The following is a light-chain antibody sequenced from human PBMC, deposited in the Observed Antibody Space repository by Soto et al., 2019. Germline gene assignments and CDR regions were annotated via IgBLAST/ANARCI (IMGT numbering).Light chain of an antibody. CDR1: QSISRG. CDR2: CVS. J-gene: IGKJ1*01. V-gene: IGKV1-5*01. Sequence: DIQMAQSPSTLSASIGDRVPITDRSTQSISRGLAWYQPKPGKGPKSLIDCVSSFNRVVPASFSGSGYGTEFPLTINSMTPDDFATYYCQQYNNYWTFGQGTKVDIK. CDR3: QQYNNYWT.